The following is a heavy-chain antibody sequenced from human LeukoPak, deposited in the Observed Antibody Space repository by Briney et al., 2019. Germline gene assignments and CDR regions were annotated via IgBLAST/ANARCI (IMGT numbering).Heavy chain of an antibody. CDR1: GGSFSGYY. Sequence: PSETLSLTCAVYGGSFSGYYWSWIRQPPGKGLEWIGEINHSGSINYNPSLKSRVTISVDTSKNQFSLKLSSVTAADTAVYYCARRPRSDSSSWYGWRKGRFDYWGQGTLVTVSS. CDR3: ARRPRSDSSSWYGWRKGRFDY. CDR2: INHSGSI. V-gene: IGHV4-34*01. J-gene: IGHJ4*02. D-gene: IGHD6-13*01.